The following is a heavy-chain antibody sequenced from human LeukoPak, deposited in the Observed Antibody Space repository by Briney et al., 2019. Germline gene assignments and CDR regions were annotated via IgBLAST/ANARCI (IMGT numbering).Heavy chain of an antibody. CDR2: TRSKASGEAT. Sequence: HPGGSLRLSCTTSGFTFGDYGISWFRQAPGKGLEWVGFTRSKASGEATECAASVKGRFTISRDDSKNIAYLQMISLKTEDTAVYYCARERRAIDYYDSGTYYSDYWGQGTLVTVSS. V-gene: IGHV3-49*03. D-gene: IGHD3-10*01. J-gene: IGHJ4*02. CDR1: GFTFGDYG. CDR3: ARERRAIDYYDSGTYYSDY.